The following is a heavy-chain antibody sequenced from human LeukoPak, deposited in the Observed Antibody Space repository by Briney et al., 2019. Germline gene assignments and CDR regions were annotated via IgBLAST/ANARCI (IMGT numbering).Heavy chain of an antibody. Sequence: GASVKVSCKASGYTFTGYYMHWVRQAPGQGLEWMGWINPNSGGTNYAQKFQGRVTMTRDTSISTAYMELSRLRSDDKAVYYCARANSRYSGSYYYYYMDVWGKGTTVTVSS. CDR2: INPNSGGT. CDR3: ARANSRYSGSYYYYYMDV. V-gene: IGHV1-2*02. CDR1: GYTFTGYY. J-gene: IGHJ6*03. D-gene: IGHD1-26*01.